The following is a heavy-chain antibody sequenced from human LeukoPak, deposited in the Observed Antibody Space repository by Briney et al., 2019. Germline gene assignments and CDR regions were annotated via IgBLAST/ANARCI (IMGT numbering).Heavy chain of an antibody. J-gene: IGHJ4*02. D-gene: IGHD3-9*01. CDR1: GGSFSGYY. CDR2: INHSGST. Sequence: SETLSLTCAVYGGSFSGYYWSWIRQPPGKGLEWIGEINHSGSTNYNPSLKSRVTISVDTSKNQFSLKLSSVTAADTAVYYCARGGLRYFDWLHYFVYWGQGTLVTVSS. CDR3: ARGGLRYFDWLHYFVY. V-gene: IGHV4-34*01.